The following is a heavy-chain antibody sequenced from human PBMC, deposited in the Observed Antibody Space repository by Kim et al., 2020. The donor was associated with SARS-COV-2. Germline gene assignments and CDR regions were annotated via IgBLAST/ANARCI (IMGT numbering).Heavy chain of an antibody. CDR3: AKDRRVNWFDP. Sequence: TYYADSVKGRFTISRDNSKNTLYLQMNSLRAEDTAVYCCAKDRRVNWFDPWGQGTLVTVSS. CDR2: T. D-gene: IGHD6-13*01. J-gene: IGHJ5*02. V-gene: IGHV3-23*01.